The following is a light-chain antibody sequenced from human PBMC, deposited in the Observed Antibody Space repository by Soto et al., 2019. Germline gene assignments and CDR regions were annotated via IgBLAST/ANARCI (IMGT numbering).Light chain of an antibody. V-gene: IGLV2-14*01. CDR3: SSYTSTSVV. CDR2: DVS. CDR1: SSDVGDYNY. J-gene: IGLJ2*01. Sequence: QSALTQPASVSGSPGQSITISCTGTSSDVGDYNYVSWYQQHPGKAPKVMIYDVSNRPSGVSNRFSGSKSGNTASLRITGLQAEDEADYYCSSYTSTSVVFGGGTKLTVL.